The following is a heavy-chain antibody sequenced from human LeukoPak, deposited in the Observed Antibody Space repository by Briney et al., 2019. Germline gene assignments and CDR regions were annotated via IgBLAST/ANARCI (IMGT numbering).Heavy chain of an antibody. CDR2: IWYDGGNK. V-gene: IGHV3-33*06. J-gene: IGHJ5*02. CDR3: AKVATVTTMRGAFDP. D-gene: IGHD4-17*01. CDR1: GFTFSSYG. Sequence: GRSLRLSCAASGFTFSSYGMHWVRQAPGKGLEWVAVIWYDGGNKYYADPVKGRFTISRDNSKNTLYLQMNSLRAEDTAVYYCAKVATVTTMRGAFDPWGQGTLVTVSS.